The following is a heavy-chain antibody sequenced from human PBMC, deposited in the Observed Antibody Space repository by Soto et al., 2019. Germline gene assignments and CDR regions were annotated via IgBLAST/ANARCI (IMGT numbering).Heavy chain of an antibody. CDR3: AIPPHSSGYYYYFDY. CDR1: GFTFSSYA. D-gene: IGHD3-22*01. CDR2: ISGSGGST. J-gene: IGHJ4*02. V-gene: IGHV3-23*01. Sequence: GGSLRLSCAASGFTFSSYAMSWVRQAPGKGLEWVSAISGSGGSTYYADSVKGRFTISRDNSKNTLYLQMNSLRAEDTAVYYCAIPPHSSGYYYYFDYWGQGTLVTVSS.